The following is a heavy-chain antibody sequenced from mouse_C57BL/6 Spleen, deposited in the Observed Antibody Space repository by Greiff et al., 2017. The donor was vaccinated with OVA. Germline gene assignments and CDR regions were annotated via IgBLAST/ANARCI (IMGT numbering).Heavy chain of an antibody. CDR3: ARNGYFDY. CDR2: IDPSDSET. J-gene: IGHJ2*01. Sequence: VKLQQPGAELVRPGSSVKLSCKASGYTFTSYWMHWVKQRPIQGLEWIGNIDPSDSETHYNQKFKDKATLTVDKSSSTAYMQLSSLTSEDSAVYYCARNGYFDYWGQGTTLTVSS. V-gene: IGHV1-52*01. CDR1: GYTFTSYW.